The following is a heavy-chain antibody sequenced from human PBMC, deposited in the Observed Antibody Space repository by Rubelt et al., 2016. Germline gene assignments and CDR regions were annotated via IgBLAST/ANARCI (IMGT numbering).Heavy chain of an antibody. J-gene: IGHJ4*02. Sequence: DVQLLESGGGLVQPGGSLRLSCAASGFTFSTYAMTWVRQAPGKGLEWVSAISGSGDSTYYADSVKGRVAISRDNSKNTLFLQMRSLRADDTAVYYCARALGCSSGNCYLGYWGQGTLVTVSS. CDR1: GFTFSTYA. V-gene: IGHV3-23*01. CDR2: ISGSGDST. CDR3: ARALGCSSGNCYLGY. D-gene: IGHD4-23*01.